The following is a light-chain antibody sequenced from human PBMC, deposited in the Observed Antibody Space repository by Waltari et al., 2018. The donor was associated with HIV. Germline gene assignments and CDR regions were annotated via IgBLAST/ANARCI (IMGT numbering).Light chain of an antibody. CDR3: GAWDSNLNSVV. CDR2: DTD. CDR1: TSNIGKNG. J-gene: IGLJ2*01. V-gene: IGLV1-51*01. Sequence: QSVLTQPPSVSAAPGQKVTISCSGTTSNIGKNGVSWYFQVPGTAPKLLIYDTDDRPSGTRDRLSGSRSGTSALLAITGLQPGDEADYYCGAWDSNLNSVVFGGGTRVHVL.